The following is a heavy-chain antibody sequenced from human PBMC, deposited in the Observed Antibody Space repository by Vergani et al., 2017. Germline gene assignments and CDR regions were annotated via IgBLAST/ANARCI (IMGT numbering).Heavy chain of an antibody. V-gene: IGHV2-5*04. Sequence: QITFKESGPTLVKPTQTLTLTCTFSGFSLNTRGVSVAWIRQPPGKALDWLALIYWNDDKHYSPSLNNRVTITKDTSRNQVVLTMTNMDYVDTGTYYCVYRKTECGTTGCFYPFYCYCYKDVWGKGTTVTVSS. CDR2: IYWNDDK. CDR3: VYRKTECGTTGCFYPFYCYCYKDV. CDR1: GFSLNTRGVS. D-gene: IGHD1-7*01. J-gene: IGHJ6*03.